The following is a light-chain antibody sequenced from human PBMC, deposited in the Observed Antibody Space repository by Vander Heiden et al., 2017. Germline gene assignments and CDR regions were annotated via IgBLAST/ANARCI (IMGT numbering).Light chain of an antibody. V-gene: IGLV1-44*01. Sequence: QSVLTQPPSVSGTPGQRVTIACSGSRSNIGSYTVNWYQQFPGTAPNLLIHSNDQRPSGVPARFSGSKSGTSASLAISGLQSEEEADDYCAAWDDSMNAGVFGGGTKLTVL. CDR1: RSNIGSYT. J-gene: IGLJ2*01. CDR3: AAWDDSMNAGV. CDR2: SND.